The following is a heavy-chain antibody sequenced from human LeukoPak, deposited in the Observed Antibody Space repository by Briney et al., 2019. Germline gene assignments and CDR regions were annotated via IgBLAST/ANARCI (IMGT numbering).Heavy chain of an antibody. CDR3: ARDGMAVFDH. Sequence: PGGSLRLSCAASGFTFSTFALHWVRQAPGKGLEWVAAISYDERGKYYADSMQGRFTISRDNSKNTLYLQMNSLTTEDTAVYYCARDGMAVFDHWGQGALVTVSS. CDR1: GFTFSTFA. V-gene: IGHV3-30*04. CDR2: ISYDERGK. J-gene: IGHJ4*02. D-gene: IGHD5-24*01.